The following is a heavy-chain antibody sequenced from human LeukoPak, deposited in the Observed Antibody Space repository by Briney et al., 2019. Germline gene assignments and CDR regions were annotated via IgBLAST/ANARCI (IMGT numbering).Heavy chain of an antibody. Sequence: PGGSLRLSCAASGFTFSSYGMHWVRQAPGKGLEWVAFIQYDGSKKYYADSVKGRFTISRDNSKNTFYLQMNSLRAEDTSVYCCAKLSGNDAFDIWGQGTMVTVSS. CDR3: AKLSGNDAFDI. CDR2: IQYDGSKK. D-gene: IGHD1-26*01. J-gene: IGHJ3*02. CDR1: GFTFSSYG. V-gene: IGHV3-30*02.